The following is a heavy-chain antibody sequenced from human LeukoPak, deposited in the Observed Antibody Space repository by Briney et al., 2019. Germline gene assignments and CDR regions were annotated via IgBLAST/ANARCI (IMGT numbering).Heavy chain of an antibody. V-gene: IGHV4-34*01. CDR1: GGSFSGYY. D-gene: IGHD4-23*01. CDR3: ARARGGNLIDY. Sequence: PSETLSLTCAVYGGSFSGYYWSWIRQPPGKGLEWIGEIDHSGSTNYNPSLKSRVTISVDTSKNQFSLKLSSVTAADTAVYYCARARGGNLIDYWGQGTLVTVSS. CDR2: IDHSGST. J-gene: IGHJ4*02.